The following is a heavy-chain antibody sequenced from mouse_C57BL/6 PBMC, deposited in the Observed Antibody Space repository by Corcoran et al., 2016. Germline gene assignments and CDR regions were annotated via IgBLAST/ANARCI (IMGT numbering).Heavy chain of an antibody. D-gene: IGHD2-3*01. Sequence: QVQLQQSGPELVKPGASVKISCKASGYTFTDYYINWVKQRPGQGLEWIGWIFPGSGSTYYNEKFKGKATLTVDKSSRTAYMLLSSLTSEDSAVDVCARGDGAMDYWGQGPSVTVSS. CDR2: IFPGSGST. V-gene: IGHV1-75*01. J-gene: IGHJ4*01. CDR1: GYTFTDYY. CDR3: ARGDGAMDY.